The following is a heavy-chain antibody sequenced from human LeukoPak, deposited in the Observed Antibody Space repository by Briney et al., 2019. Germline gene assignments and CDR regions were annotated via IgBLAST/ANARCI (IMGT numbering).Heavy chain of an antibody. Sequence: SETLSLTCTVSGYSISSSSYYWGWIPQPPGKELEWLVSMYYTWSDYYNPPLKSRDTISVETSKNNFSLKLSSVTAADTAVYYCARSAYYYESSGFDFWGQATLVTVSS. CDR2: MYYTWSD. V-gene: IGHV4-39*01. D-gene: IGHD3-22*01. J-gene: IGHJ4*02. CDR3: ARSAYYYESSGFDF. CDR1: GYSISSSSYY.